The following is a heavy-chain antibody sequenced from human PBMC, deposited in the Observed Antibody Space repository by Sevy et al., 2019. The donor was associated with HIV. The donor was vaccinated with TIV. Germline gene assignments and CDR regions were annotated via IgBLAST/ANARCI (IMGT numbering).Heavy chain of an antibody. Sequence: GGSLRLSCEASEFTVSRNYMNWIRQVPGKGLEWVSLIYSDGSTYYEDSVKGQFTISREASKNTLHLQMNNLRGEDTATYYGARMARQIISHWYFDLWGRGTLVTVSS. CDR1: EFTVSRNY. J-gene: IGHJ2*01. CDR2: IYSDGST. D-gene: IGHD3-10*01. CDR3: ARMARQIISHWYFDL. V-gene: IGHV3-53*01.